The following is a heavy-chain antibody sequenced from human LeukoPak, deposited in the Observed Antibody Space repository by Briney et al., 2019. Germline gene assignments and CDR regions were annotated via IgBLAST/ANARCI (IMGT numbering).Heavy chain of an antibody. CDR3: AKVSTWSKYYFDY. D-gene: IGHD6-13*01. J-gene: IGHJ4*02. CDR2: ISPDSNYK. CDR1: GFTFSTYS. Sequence: GGSLRLSCAASGFTFSTYSMNWLRLAPGKGLEWVSSISPDSNYKYYVDSVKGRFTISRDNSKNTLYLQMNSLRAEDTAVYYCAKVSTWSKYYFDYWGRGTLVTVSS. V-gene: IGHV3-21*04.